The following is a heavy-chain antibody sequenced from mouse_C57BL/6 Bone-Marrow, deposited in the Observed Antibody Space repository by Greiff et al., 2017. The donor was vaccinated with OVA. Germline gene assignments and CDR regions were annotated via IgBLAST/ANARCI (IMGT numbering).Heavy chain of an antibody. CDR3: ARRGGSSYYYAMDY. V-gene: IGHV1-81*01. CDR2: IYPRSGNT. Sequence: VHLVESGAELAMPGASVKLSCKASGYTFTSYGISWVKQRTGQGLEWIGEIYPRSGNTYYNEKFKGKATLTADKSSSTAYMELRSLTSEDSAVYFCARRGGSSYYYAMDYWGQGTSVTVSS. J-gene: IGHJ4*01. CDR1: GYTFTSYG. D-gene: IGHD1-1*01.